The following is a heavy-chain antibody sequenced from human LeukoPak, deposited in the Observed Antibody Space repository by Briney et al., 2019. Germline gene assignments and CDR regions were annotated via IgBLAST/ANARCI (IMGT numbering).Heavy chain of an antibody. Sequence: SQTLSLTCAISGDSVSSNSAAWNWIRQSPSRGLEWVGRTYYRSKQYNDYAVSVKSRITIKPDTSKNQFSLQLNSVTPEDTAVYYCARVGSGYSYGWGRNYYMDVWGKGTTVTVSS. CDR3: ARVGSGYSYGWGRNYYMDV. CDR1: GDSVSSNSAA. D-gene: IGHD5-18*01. V-gene: IGHV6-1*01. CDR2: TYYRSKQYN. J-gene: IGHJ6*03.